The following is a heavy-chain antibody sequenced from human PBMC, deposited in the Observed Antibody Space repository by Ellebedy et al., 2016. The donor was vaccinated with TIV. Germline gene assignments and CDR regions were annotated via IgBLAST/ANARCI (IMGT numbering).Heavy chain of an antibody. CDR2: ISGDSGTI. V-gene: IGHV3-48*02. D-gene: IGHD1-26*01. CDR1: GFVFNKYS. CDR3: ARGYLENSFDY. J-gene: IGHJ4*02. Sequence: GGSLRLXXAASGFVFNKYSKDWVRQAPGKGLEWVSFISGDSGTIYYADSVQGRFTISRDNAKNSLYLQMNNLRDEDTAVYYCARGYLENSFDYWGQGTLITVSS.